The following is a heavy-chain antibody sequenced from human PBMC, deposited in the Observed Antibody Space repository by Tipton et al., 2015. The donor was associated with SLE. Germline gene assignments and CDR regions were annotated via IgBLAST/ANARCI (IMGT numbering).Heavy chain of an antibody. Sequence: QSGAEVKKPGASVKVSCKASGYSFTTFAITWVRQGPGQGLEWMGWISANNGNTKYAQRFQARVTMTTDTSTSTTCMALRSPRSDDTAVYYCARECSGTGCLDYWGQGTLVTVSS. CDR2: ISANNGNT. CDR3: ARECSGTGCLDY. J-gene: IGHJ4*02. V-gene: IGHV1-18*01. D-gene: IGHD2-8*02. CDR1: GYSFTTFA.